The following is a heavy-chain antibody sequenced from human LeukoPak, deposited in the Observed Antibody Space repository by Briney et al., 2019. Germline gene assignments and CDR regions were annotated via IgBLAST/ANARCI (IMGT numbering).Heavy chain of an antibody. D-gene: IGHD3-10*01. Sequence: SETLSLTCAVSGGSISSGGYSRSWIRQPPGKGLEWIGYIYHSGSTYYNPSLKSRVTLSVDRSKNQFSLKLSSVTAADTAVYYCARGRDPGFGELFPDAFDIWGQGTMVTVSS. CDR3: ARGRDPGFGELFPDAFDI. J-gene: IGHJ3*02. V-gene: IGHV4-30-2*01. CDR2: IYHSGST. CDR1: GGSISSGGYS.